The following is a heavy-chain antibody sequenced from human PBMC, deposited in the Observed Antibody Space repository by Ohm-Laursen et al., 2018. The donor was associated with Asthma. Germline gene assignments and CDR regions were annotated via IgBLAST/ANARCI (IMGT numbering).Heavy chain of an antibody. CDR2: IIPIIGTP. D-gene: IGHD6-19*01. CDR3: ARTPTTSGWYYGVY. CDR1: GGSMRSYS. J-gene: IGHJ4*02. Sequence: EASVKVSCKPAGGSMRSYSFSWVRQAPGQGLEWIGGIIPIIGTPDYAQRFHDRVKITADEYSNTVYMELSSLRSEDTALYYCARTPTTSGWYYGVYWDQGTLVTVSS. V-gene: IGHV1-69*13.